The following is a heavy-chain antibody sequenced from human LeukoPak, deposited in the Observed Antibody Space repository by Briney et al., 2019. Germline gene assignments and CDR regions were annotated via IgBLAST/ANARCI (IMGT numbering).Heavy chain of an antibody. Sequence: ASVKVSCKASGYTFTGYYMHWVRQAPGQGLEWMGWINPNSGGTNYAQKFQGRVTMTRDTSISTVYMELSRLRSDDTAVYYCTRGGEYSASPGVYWGQGTLVTVSS. J-gene: IGHJ4*02. D-gene: IGHD6-6*01. CDR2: INPNSGGT. CDR3: TRGGEYSASPGVY. V-gene: IGHV1-2*02. CDR1: GYTFTGYY.